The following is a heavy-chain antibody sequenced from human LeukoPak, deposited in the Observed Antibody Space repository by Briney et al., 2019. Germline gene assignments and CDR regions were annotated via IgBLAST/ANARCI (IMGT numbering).Heavy chain of an antibody. V-gene: IGHV3-7*01. CDR1: GFTFSNAW. D-gene: IGHD3-3*01. J-gene: IGHJ4*02. CDR3: AREDTIFGVVIRFGPYFDY. Sequence: GGSLRLSCAASGFTFSNAWMSWVRQAPGKGLEWVANIKQDGSEKYYVDSVKGRFTISRDNAKNSLYLQMNSLRAEDTAVYYCAREDTIFGVVIRFGPYFDYWGQGTLVTVSS. CDR2: IKQDGSEK.